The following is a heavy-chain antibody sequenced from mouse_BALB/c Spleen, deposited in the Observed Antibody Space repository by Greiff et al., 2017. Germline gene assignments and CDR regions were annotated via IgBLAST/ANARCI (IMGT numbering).Heavy chain of an antibody. V-gene: IGHV5-6*01. D-gene: IGHD2-4*01. CDR1: GFTFSSYG. Sequence: EVQLQESGGDLVKPGGSLKLSCAASGFTFSSYGMSWVRQTPDKRLEWVATISSGGSYTYYPDSVKGRFTISRDNAKNTLYLQMSSLKSEDTAMYYCAEGDYAYWGQGTLVTVSA. CDR2: ISSGGSYT. J-gene: IGHJ3*01. CDR3: AEGDYAY.